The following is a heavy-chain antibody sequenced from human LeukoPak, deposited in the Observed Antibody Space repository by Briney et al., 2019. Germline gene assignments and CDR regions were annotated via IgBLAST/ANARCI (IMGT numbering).Heavy chain of an antibody. CDR1: GLTFSSYP. V-gene: IGHV3-23*01. J-gene: IGHJ4*02. D-gene: IGHD2-2*01. CDR3: AYAFDY. Sequence: GGSLRLSCAASGLTFSSYPMTWVRQAPGKGPEWVSLIGGSGGSTYYANSVKGRFTISRDDSKNTLYLQMNSLRADDTAIYHCAYAFDYWGQGTLVTVSS. CDR2: IGGSGGST.